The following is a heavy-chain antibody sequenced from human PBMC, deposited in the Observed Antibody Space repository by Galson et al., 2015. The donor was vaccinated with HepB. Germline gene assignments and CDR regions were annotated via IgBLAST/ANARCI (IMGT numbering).Heavy chain of an antibody. V-gene: IGHV3-15*01. CDR2: IKSKTDGGTT. Sequence: SLRLSCAASGFTFSNAWMSWVRQAPGKGLEWVGRIKSKTDGGTTDYAAPVKGRFTISRDDSKNTLYLQMNSLKTEDTAVYYCTTDGAYDSSGYLGPDAFDIWGQGTMVTVSS. CDR1: GFTFSNAW. CDR3: TTDGAYDSSGYLGPDAFDI. D-gene: IGHD3-22*01. J-gene: IGHJ3*02.